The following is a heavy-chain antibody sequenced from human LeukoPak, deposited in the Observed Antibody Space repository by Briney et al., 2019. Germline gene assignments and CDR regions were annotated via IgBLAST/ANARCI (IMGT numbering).Heavy chain of an antibody. CDR1: GYTFPSYG. J-gene: IGHJ3*02. V-gene: IGHV1-18*01. CDR2: ISAYNGYT. D-gene: IGHD1-26*01. CDR3: ARDPFPTVGATPPDAFDI. Sequence: GASVKVSCKASGYTFPSYGISWVGQAPRQGLEWMGWISAYNGYTNYAQKLQGRVTMTKDTSTSTAYMELRSLRSDDTAVYYCARDPFPTVGATPPDAFDIWGQGTMVTVSS.